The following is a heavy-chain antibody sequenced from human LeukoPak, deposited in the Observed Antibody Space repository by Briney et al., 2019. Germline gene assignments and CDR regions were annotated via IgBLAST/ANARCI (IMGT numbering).Heavy chain of an antibody. CDR3: ARGRGGSYYFDY. CDR1: GYTFTSYD. D-gene: IGHD1-26*01. V-gene: IGHV1-8*01. J-gene: IGHJ4*02. Sequence: GASVTVSCKASGYTFTSYDISWVRQAPGQGLEWMGWMNPNSGNTGYAQKFQGRVTMTRNTSISTAYMELSSLRSEDTAVYYCARGRGGSYYFDYWGQGTLVTVSS. CDR2: MNPNSGNT.